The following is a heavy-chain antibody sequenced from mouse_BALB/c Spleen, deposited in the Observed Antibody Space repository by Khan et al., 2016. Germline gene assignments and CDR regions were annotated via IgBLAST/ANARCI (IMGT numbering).Heavy chain of an antibody. CDR2: ISCSGTT. V-gene: IGHV3-2*02. Sequence: QLQESGPGLVKPSQSLSLTCTVTGFSITSDYAWNWIRQFPGNKLEWMGYISCSGTTRYNPSLKRRISITRDTSKNQFFLQLNSVTTEDTATYYCVRSLFYYAMDYWGQGTSVTVSS. J-gene: IGHJ4*01. CDR3: VRSLFYYAMDY. CDR1: GFSITSDYA.